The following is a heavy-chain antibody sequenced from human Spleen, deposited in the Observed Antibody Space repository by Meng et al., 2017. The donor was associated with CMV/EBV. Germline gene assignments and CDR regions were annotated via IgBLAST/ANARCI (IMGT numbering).Heavy chain of an antibody. J-gene: IGHJ4*02. CDR2: IIPIFGTA. D-gene: IGHD6-13*01. CDR1: GGTFSSYA. CDR3: ARSWDESSSLAD. V-gene: IGHV1-69*06. Sequence: SVKVSCKASGGTFSSYAISWVRQAPGQGLEWMGGIIPIFGTANYAQKFQGRVTITADKSTSTAYMELSSLRSEDTAVYYCARSWDESSSLADWGQGTLVTVSS.